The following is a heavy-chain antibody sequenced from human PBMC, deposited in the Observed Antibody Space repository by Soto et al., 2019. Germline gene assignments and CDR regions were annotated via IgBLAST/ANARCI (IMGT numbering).Heavy chain of an antibody. CDR3: ARAGGSASYRYYAMDV. J-gene: IGHJ6*02. D-gene: IGHD3-10*01. Sequence: QVQLVQSGAEVKKPGSSVKVSCKASGGTFSSYTITWVRQAPGQGLEWMGGIIPIFGTANYAQKFQGRVTFTADEATSTAYMELSSLRSEDTAVYYCARAGGSASYRYYAMDVWGQGTTVTVSS. CDR2: IIPIFGTA. V-gene: IGHV1-69*12. CDR1: GGTFSSYT.